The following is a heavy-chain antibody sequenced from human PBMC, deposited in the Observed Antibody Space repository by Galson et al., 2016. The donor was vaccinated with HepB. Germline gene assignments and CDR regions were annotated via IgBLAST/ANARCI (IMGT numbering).Heavy chain of an antibody. Sequence: SLRLSCAASGLRFDDHAMHWVRQAPGKGLEWVAGVSWNSGRIGYADSVKGRFTISRDNANNSLHLQRHTLRPEDTALYYCAKDVSPQYDSTGYFTRRYIQHWGQGTLVTVSS. CDR1: GLRFDDHA. D-gene: IGHD3-22*01. CDR3: AKDVSPQYDSTGYFTRRYIQH. CDR2: VSWNSGRI. J-gene: IGHJ1*01. V-gene: IGHV3-9*01.